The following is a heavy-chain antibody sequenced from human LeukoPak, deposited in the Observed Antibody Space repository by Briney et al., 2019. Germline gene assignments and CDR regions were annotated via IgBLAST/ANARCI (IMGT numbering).Heavy chain of an antibody. CDR2: IRYDGSNK. D-gene: IGHD1-26*01. J-gene: IGHJ4*02. CDR1: GFTFSSYG. Sequence: PGGSLRLSCAASGFTFSSYGVHWVRQAPGKGLEWVAFIRYDGSNKYYADSVKGRFTISRDNSKNTVYLQMNSLGAEDTAVYYCAKERGWELLLPNYFDYWGQGILVTVSS. CDR3: AKERGWELLLPNYFDY. V-gene: IGHV3-30*02.